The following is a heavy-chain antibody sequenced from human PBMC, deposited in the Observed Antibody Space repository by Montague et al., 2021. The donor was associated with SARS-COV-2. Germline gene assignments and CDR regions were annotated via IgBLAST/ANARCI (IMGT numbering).Heavy chain of an antibody. V-gene: IGHV4-39*01. CDR2: IYNSGST. CDR3: ARRALGYCSSTSCETAFDI. D-gene: IGHD2-2*01. CDR1: GDSIGCANCY. J-gene: IGHJ3*02. Sequence: SETLSLTCTVSGDSIGCANCYWGWIRQSPGQGLDWIGTIYNSGSTYYXPSLKGRVTISIDTSKNQFSLNLISVTAADTAVYYCARRALGYCSSTSCETAFDIWGQGTMVTVSS.